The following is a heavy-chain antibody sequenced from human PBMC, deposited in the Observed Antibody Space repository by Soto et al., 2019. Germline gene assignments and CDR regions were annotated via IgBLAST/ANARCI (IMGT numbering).Heavy chain of an antibody. Sequence: EVQLVESGGGLVKPGGSLRLSCAASEFTLSSYSINWVRQAPGKGLEWVSSISSIISSSSSYIHYAVTVKGRFTISRDSAKTSLYLQMNSLRAADTAVYFCARGRDSSGYYFAFDIWGQGTMVTVSS. CDR2: ISSSSSYI. V-gene: IGHV3-21*01. D-gene: IGHD3-22*01. J-gene: IGHJ3*02. CDR1: EFTLSSYS. CDR3: ARGRDSSGYYFAFDI.